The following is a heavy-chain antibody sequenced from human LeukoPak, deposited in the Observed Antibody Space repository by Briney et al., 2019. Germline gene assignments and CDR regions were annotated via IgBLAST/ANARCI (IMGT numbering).Heavy chain of an antibody. CDR1: GYSFTSYW. CDR2: IYPGDSDT. J-gene: IGHJ5*02. D-gene: IGHD6-13*01. V-gene: IGHV5-51*01. CDR3: ARHASPYSSSWYGNWFDP. Sequence: GETLKISCKGSGYSFTSYWIGWVRQVPGKGLEWMGIIYPGDSDTRYSPFFQGQVTISADKSISTAYLQWSSLKASDTAMYYRARHASPYSSSWYGNWFDPWGQGTLVTVSS.